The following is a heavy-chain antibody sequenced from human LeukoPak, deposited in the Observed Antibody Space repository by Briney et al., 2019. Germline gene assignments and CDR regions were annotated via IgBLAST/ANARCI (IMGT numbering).Heavy chain of an antibody. J-gene: IGHJ6*02. CDR3: AREGGNSGYYYGMDV. CDR1: GYTFTGCY. D-gene: IGHD4-23*01. Sequence: GASVKVSCKASGYTFTGCYMRWVRQAPGQGLEWMGWINPNSGGTNYAQKFQGWVTMTRDTSISTAYMELSRLRSDDTAVYYCAREGGNSGYYYGMDVWGQGTTVTVSS. CDR2: INPNSGGT. V-gene: IGHV1-2*04.